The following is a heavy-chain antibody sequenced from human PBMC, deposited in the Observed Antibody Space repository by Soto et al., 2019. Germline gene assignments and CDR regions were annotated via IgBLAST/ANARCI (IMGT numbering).Heavy chain of an antibody. V-gene: IGHV4-31*03. J-gene: IGHJ6*02. CDR2: IYYSGST. D-gene: IGHD5-12*01. CDR1: GGSISSGGYY. Sequence: QVQLQESGPGLVKPSQTLSLTCTVSGGSISSGGYYWSWIRQHPGKGLEGIGYIYYSGSTYYNPSLKSRVTISVDTSKNQFSLKLSSVTAADTAVYYCAREGYSGYDSYYYGMDVWGQGTTVTVSS. CDR3: AREGYSGYDSYYYGMDV.